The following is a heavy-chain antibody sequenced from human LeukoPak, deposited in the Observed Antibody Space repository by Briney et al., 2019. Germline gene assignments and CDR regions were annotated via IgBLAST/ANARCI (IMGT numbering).Heavy chain of an antibody. CDR2: NIPIFGTA. D-gene: IGHD3-22*01. CDR3: ARDRGYYDSSGYYPGY. Sequence: SVKVSCKASGGTFSSYAISWVRQAPGQGLEWMGGNIPIFGTANYAQKFQGRVTITTDESTSTAYMELSSLRSEDTAVYYCARDRGYYDSSGYYPGYWGQGTLVTVSS. CDR1: GGTFSSYA. J-gene: IGHJ4*02. V-gene: IGHV1-69*05.